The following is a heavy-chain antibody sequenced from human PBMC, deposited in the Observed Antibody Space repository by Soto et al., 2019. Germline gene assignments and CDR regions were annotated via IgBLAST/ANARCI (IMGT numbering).Heavy chain of an antibody. CDR1: GFTFSSYS. CDR3: ARDRPYYDFLLGMDV. J-gene: IGHJ6*02. V-gene: IGHV3-48*02. CDR2: ISSSSSTI. D-gene: IGHD3-3*01. Sequence: GGSLRLSCAASGFTFSSYSMNWVRQAPGKGLEWVSYISSSSSTIYYADSVKGRFTISRDNAKNSLYLQMNSLRDEDTAVYYCARDRPYYDFLLGMDVWGQGTTVTVSS.